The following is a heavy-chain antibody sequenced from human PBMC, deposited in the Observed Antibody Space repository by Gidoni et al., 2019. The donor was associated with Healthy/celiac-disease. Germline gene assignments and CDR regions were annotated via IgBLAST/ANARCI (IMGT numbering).Heavy chain of an antibody. CDR2: IDPSDSYT. V-gene: IGHV5-10-1*03. J-gene: IGHJ4*02. Sequence: EVQLVQSGAEVKKPGESLRISCTGSGYSFTSYWISWVRQMPGKGLEWMGRIDPSDSYTNYSPSFQGHVTISADKSISTAYLQWSSLKASDTAMYYCARRYYDSSGYYGSYDYWGQGTLVTVSS. D-gene: IGHD3-22*01. CDR1: GYSFTSYW. CDR3: ARRYYDSSGYYGSYDY.